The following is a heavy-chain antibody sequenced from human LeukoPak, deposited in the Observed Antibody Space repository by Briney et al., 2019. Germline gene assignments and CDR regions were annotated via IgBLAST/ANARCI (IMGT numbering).Heavy chain of an antibody. CDR3: AREGTGPYYYGSGSYSSWFDP. Sequence: GASVKVSCKASGGTFISYAISWVRQAPGQGLEWMGGIIPIFGTANYAQKFQGRVTITADESTSTAYMELSSLRSEDTAVYYCAREGTGPYYYGSGSYSSWFDPWGQGTLVTVSS. V-gene: IGHV1-69*01. D-gene: IGHD3-10*01. CDR1: GGTFISYA. CDR2: IIPIFGTA. J-gene: IGHJ5*02.